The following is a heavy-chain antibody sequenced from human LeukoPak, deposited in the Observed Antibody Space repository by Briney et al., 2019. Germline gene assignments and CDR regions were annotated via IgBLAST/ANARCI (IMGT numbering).Heavy chain of an antibody. Sequence: GGSLKLSFAPSGFTFSTYALSGFGRAPGKGRGGVSGLSDSGSTYYADSVKGRFTISRDNSKNTLYLQMNSLSPEDTAMYYCARDYLSGSDLSSPFDYWGQGTLVTVSS. CDR3: ARDYLSGSDLSSPFDY. V-gene: IGHV3-23*01. D-gene: IGHD1-26*01. CDR2: LSDSGST. J-gene: IGHJ4*02. CDR1: GFTFSTYA.